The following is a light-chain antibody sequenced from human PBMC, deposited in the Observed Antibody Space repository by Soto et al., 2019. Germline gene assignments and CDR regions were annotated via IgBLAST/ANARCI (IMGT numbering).Light chain of an antibody. CDR1: QNINTY. J-gene: IGKJ1*01. V-gene: IGKV1-39*01. Sequence: DIQMAQSPSSVSASVSDRVTITCRASQNINTYLNRYQQKPGKAPKLLIYAASNLQSGVPSRFSGSGSETDFTLTISSLQTEDFATYYCQHSYTTHTWTFGQGTKVDIK. CDR3: QHSYTTHTWT. CDR2: AAS.